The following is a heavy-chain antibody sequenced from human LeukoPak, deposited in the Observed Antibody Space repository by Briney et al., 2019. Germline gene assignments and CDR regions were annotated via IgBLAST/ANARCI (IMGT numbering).Heavy chain of an antibody. CDR2: INTNTGNP. J-gene: IGHJ6*02. CDR3: ARHNTISMPHYYYYGMDV. CDR1: GYIFTTYA. V-gene: IGHV7-4-1*02. Sequence: ASVKVSCKASGYIFTTYAVNWVRQAPGQGLEWMGWINTNTGNPTYAQGFTGRFVFSLDTSVSTAYLQISSLEAEDTAVYYCARHNTISMPHYYYYGMDVWGQGTTVTVSS. D-gene: IGHD2/OR15-2a*01.